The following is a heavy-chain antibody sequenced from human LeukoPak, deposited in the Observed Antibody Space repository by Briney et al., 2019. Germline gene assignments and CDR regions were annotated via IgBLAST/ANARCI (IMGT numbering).Heavy chain of an antibody. D-gene: IGHD6-19*01. V-gene: IGHV3-21*01. Sequence: GSLRLSCAASGFTFSSYSMNWVRQAPGKGLEWVSSISSSSSYIYYADSVKGRFTISRDNAKNSLYLQMNSLRAEDTAVYYCGRQWLVQDYMDVWGKGTTVTVSS. CDR2: ISSSSSYI. CDR1: GFTFSSYS. J-gene: IGHJ6*03. CDR3: GRQWLVQDYMDV.